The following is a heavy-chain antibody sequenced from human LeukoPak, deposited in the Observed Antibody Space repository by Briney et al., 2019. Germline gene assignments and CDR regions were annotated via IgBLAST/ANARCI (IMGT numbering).Heavy chain of an antibody. J-gene: IGHJ6*03. V-gene: IGHV4-39*07. CDR3: ARDRPLWGYYYYYMDV. D-gene: IGHD2-21*01. Sequence: PSETLSLTCTVSGGSISSSSYYWGWIRQPPGKGLEWIGEINHSGSTNYNPSLKSRVTISVDTSKNQFSLKLSSVTAADTAVYYCARDRPLWGYYYYYMDVWGKGTTVTVSS. CDR2: INHSGST. CDR1: GGSISSSSYY.